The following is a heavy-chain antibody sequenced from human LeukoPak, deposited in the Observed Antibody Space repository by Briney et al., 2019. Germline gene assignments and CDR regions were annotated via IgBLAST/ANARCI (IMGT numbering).Heavy chain of an antibody. CDR2: ISHDGSNK. D-gene: IGHD2/OR15-2a*01. CDR1: GFTFTHYA. V-gene: IGHV3-30*04. Sequence: RGSLRHSCAASGFTFTHYAMHWVRQAPGKELEWATVISHDGSNKYNADSVKGRFTISRDNSKYTLYLQMNSLTPEDTAVYYCARGRSLEYCIDSNCYAHAGVWGQGTLVTVSS. CDR3: ARGRSLEYCIDSNCYAHAGV. J-gene: IGHJ4*02.